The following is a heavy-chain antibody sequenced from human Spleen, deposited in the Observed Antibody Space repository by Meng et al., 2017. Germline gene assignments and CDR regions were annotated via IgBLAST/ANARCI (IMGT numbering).Heavy chain of an antibody. CDR3: ANSVANFDH. CDR1: GYTFTGYY. J-gene: IGHJ4*02. CDR2: INPNSGDT. D-gene: IGHD5-12*01. V-gene: IGHV1-2*06. Sequence: QVHLVQSGAELKKRGASVKVSCKASGYTFTGYYMHWVRQAPGQGLEWMGRINPNSGDTNYVQKFQGRVTMTRDTSISTAYMELSRLKSDDTAVYYCANSVANFDHWGQGTLVTVSS.